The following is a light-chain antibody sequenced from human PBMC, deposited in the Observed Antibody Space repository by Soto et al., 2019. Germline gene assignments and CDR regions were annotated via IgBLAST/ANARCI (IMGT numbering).Light chain of an antibody. V-gene: IGLV2-14*01. J-gene: IGLJ1*01. Sequence: QSALTQPASVSGSPGQSITISCTGTSSDVGSYNYVSWYQQHPGKAPKVMIYDVSNRPSGVSYRFSGSKSGNTAPLTISGLQAEDEADYYCSSYTTGSTYVFGNGTKLTVL. CDR3: SSYTTGSTYV. CDR1: SSDVGSYNY. CDR2: DVS.